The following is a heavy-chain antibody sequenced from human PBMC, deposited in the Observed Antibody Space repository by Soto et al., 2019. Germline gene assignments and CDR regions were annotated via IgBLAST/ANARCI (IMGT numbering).Heavy chain of an antibody. D-gene: IGHD2-2*01. CDR3: ARDVVVVPAAIFAKQRWDLFDP. J-gene: IGHJ5*02. CDR2: IWYDGSNK. Sequence: GGSLRLSCAASGFTFSSYGMHWVRQAPGKGLEWVAVIWYDGSNKYYADSVKGRFTISRANSKNTLYLQMNSLRAEDTAVYYCARDVVVVPAAIFAKQRWDLFDPWGQGTLVTVSS. CDR1: GFTFSSYG. V-gene: IGHV3-33*01.